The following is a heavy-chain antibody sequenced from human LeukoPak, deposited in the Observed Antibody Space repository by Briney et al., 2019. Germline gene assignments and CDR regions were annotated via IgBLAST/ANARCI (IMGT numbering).Heavy chain of an antibody. J-gene: IGHJ4*02. Sequence: SETLPLTCAVYGGSFSGYYWSWIRQPPGKGLEWIGEINHSGSTNYNPSLKSRVTISVDTSKNQFSLKLSSVTAADTAVYYCARVVRGVKVALADYWGQGTLVTVSS. V-gene: IGHV4-34*01. D-gene: IGHD3-10*01. CDR2: INHSGST. CDR3: ARVVRGVKVALADY. CDR1: GGSFSGYY.